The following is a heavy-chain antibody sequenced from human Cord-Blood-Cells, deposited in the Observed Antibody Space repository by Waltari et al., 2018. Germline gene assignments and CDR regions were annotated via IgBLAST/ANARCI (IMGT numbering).Heavy chain of an antibody. V-gene: IGHV5-51*01. CDR1: GYSFTSYW. Sequence: EVQLVQSGAEVKKPGESLKISCKGSGYSFTSYWIGWVRQMPGKGLEWMGIIYPGDSDSRYSPSFQCQVTILADKSISTAYLQWSRLKASDTAMYYCARLAVKGREVVWYMDVWGKGTTVTVSS. J-gene: IGHJ6*03. CDR2: IYPGDSDS. D-gene: IGHD3-22*01. CDR3: ARLAVKGREVVWYMDV.